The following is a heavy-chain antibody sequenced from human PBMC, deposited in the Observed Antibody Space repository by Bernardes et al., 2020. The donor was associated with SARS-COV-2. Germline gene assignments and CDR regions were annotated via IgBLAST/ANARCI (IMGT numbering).Heavy chain of an antibody. CDR3: ARSLPDHNGSGSAKDYYGMDV. D-gene: IGHD3-10*01. J-gene: IGHJ6*02. V-gene: IGHV4-28*01. Sequence: SETLSFTCAVSGYSLSNSNWWGWLRQPPGKGLEWIGYIYYTGSTPSNPSLQSRVTMSVDTSANQFSLRLRSVTAVDTAVYYCARSLPDHNGSGSAKDYYGMDVWGQGTTVTVSS. CDR1: GYSLSNSNW. CDR2: IYYTGST.